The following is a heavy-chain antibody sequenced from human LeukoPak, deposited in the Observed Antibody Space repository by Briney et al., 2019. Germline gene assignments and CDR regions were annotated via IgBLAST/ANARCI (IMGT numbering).Heavy chain of an antibody. CDR1: GFTFSSYS. CDR3: AKGTSRSVYDSLDF. Sequence: GGSLRLSCAASGFTFSSYSMNWVRQAPGKGLEWVSSISSSSSYIYYADSVKGRFTISRDNAKNSLYLQMNSLRAEDTAVYYCAKGTSRSVYDSLDFWGQGTLVTVSS. J-gene: IGHJ4*02. V-gene: IGHV3-21*01. CDR2: ISSSSSYI. D-gene: IGHD5/OR15-5a*01.